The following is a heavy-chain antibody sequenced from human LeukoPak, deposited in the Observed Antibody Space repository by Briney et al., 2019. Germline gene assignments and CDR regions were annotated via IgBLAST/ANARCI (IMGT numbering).Heavy chain of an antibody. V-gene: IGHV4-38-2*02. Sequence: SETLSLTCTVSSYSISSHYYWGWIRQPPGKGLEWIGSAYHSGSTYYNPSLESRVTISVDTSKNQFSLKLTSVTAADTAVYYCARNLVGAPRYFDFWGQGTLVTVSS. D-gene: IGHD1-26*01. J-gene: IGHJ4*02. CDR1: SYSISSHYY. CDR3: ARNLVGAPRYFDF. CDR2: AYHSGST.